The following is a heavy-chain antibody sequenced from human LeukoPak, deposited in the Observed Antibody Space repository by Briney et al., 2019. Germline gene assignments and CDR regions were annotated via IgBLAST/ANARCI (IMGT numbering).Heavy chain of an antibody. J-gene: IGHJ4*02. CDR2: IYHSGST. D-gene: IGHD5-12*01. V-gene: IGHV4-30-2*01. CDR1: GGSISSGGYS. Sequence: SETLSLTCAVSGGSISSGGYSWSWVRQPPGKGLEWIGYIYHSGSTYYNPSLKSRVTISVDTSKNQFSLRLSSVTAADTAVYYCAKTRDGYNSGLGDYWGQGTLVTVSS. CDR3: AKTRDGYNSGLGDY.